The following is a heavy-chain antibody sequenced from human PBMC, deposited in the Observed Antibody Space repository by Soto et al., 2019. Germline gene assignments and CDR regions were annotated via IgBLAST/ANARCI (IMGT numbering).Heavy chain of an antibody. CDR2: ISGSGGST. Sequence: GGSLRLSCAASGFTFSSYAMSWVRQAPGKGLEWVSAISGSGGSTYYADSVKGRFTISRDNSKNTLYLQMNSLRAEDTAVYYCAKGAIAAAGPAYEARNFVGYYGMDVWGQGTTVTVSS. CDR1: GFTFSSYA. CDR3: AKGAIAAAGPAYEARNFVGYYGMDV. D-gene: IGHD6-13*01. J-gene: IGHJ6*02. V-gene: IGHV3-23*01.